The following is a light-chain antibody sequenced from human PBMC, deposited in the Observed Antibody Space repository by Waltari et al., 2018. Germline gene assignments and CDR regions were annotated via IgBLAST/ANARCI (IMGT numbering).Light chain of an antibody. J-gene: IGLJ2*01. V-gene: IGLV2-14*01. CDR3: SSYTATSTVL. Sequence: QSALTQPASVSGSPGQSITISCPGTSSDVGGYDSVSWYRQYPGKAPKLLISEVRNRPSGISHRFSGSKSGNTASLTISGLQAEDEGDYYCSSYTATSTVLFGGGTKVTVL. CDR1: SSDVGGYDS. CDR2: EVR.